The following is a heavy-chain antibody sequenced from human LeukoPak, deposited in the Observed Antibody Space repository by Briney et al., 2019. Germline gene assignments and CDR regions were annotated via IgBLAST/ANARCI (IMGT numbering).Heavy chain of an antibody. D-gene: IGHD6-19*01. Sequence: PGGSLRLSCAASGFTFSSYAMHWVRQAPGKGLEWVAVISYDGSNKYYADSVKGRFTISRDNSKNTLYLQMNSLRAEDTAVYYCARGVGYSSGWYICSFDYWGQGTLVTVSS. V-gene: IGHV3-30-3*01. CDR2: ISYDGSNK. J-gene: IGHJ4*02. CDR1: GFTFSSYA. CDR3: ARGVGYSSGWYICSFDY.